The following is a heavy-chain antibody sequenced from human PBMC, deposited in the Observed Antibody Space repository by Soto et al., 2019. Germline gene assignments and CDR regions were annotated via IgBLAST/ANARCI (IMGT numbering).Heavy chain of an antibody. D-gene: IGHD2-2*01. CDR3: ARLVVVAAGDYYMDV. CDR1: GGSISSYY. V-gene: IGHV4-59*08. Sequence: QVQLQESGPGLVKPSETLSLTCTVSGGSISSYYWSWIRQPPGKGLEWIGYIYYSGSTNYNPSLKSRVTISVDTSKNQFSLKLSSVTAADTAVYYCARLVVVAAGDYYMDVWGKGTTVTVSS. J-gene: IGHJ6*03. CDR2: IYYSGST.